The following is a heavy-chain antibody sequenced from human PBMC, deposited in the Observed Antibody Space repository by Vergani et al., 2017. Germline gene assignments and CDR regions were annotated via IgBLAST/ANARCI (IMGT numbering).Heavy chain of an antibody. Sequence: QVQLVESGGGVVQPGRSLRLSCAASGFTFSRYGMHWVRQAPGKGLEWVAVIWYDGSNTQYADSVKGRFTISRDNSRNTLSLQMNSLRAEDTAVYYCARDMDVTGYRYFGYWGQGTLVTVSS. V-gene: IGHV3-33*01. CDR3: ARDMDVTGYRYFGY. CDR2: IWYDGSNT. CDR1: GFTFSRYG. D-gene: IGHD3-9*01. J-gene: IGHJ4*02.